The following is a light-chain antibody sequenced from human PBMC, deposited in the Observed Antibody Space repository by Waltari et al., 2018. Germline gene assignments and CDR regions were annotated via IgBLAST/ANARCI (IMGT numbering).Light chain of an antibody. Sequence: TQSPSSLSASVGDRVTITCRASQTISSHLNWYQQKPGKAPNLLIYAASSLHTGVPSRFSGSGSGTDFTLTISSLQPEDFATYYCQQSYITPYTYGQGTKLEIK. CDR2: AAS. CDR3: QQSYITPYT. J-gene: IGKJ2*01. V-gene: IGKV1-39*01. CDR1: QTISSH.